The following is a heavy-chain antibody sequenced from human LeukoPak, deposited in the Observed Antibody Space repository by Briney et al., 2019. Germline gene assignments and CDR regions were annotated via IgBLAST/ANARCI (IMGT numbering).Heavy chain of an antibody. Sequence: GGSLRLSCEAPGFSFSDFGMHWVRQAPGKGLEWVAYIRYDGTKKNHADSVKGRFAISRDNAKNSLYLQMNSLRAEDTAVYYCARVWDCSSNSCPDYWGQGTLVTVSS. CDR1: GFSFSDFG. CDR3: ARVWDCSSNSCPDY. D-gene: IGHD2-2*01. V-gene: IGHV3-30*02. CDR2: IRYDGTKK. J-gene: IGHJ4*02.